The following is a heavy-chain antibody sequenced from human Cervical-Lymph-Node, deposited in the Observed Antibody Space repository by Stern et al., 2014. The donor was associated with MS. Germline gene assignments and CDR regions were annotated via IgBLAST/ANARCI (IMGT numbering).Heavy chain of an antibody. V-gene: IGHV1-69*02. CDR3: AGPAPLD. J-gene: IGHJ4*02. CDR1: GGSLSTYT. D-gene: IGHD2-2*01. CDR2: IIPALNVA. Sequence: QVQLVQSGAELKKPGSSVKVSCKASGGSLSTYTITWVRQAPGQGLEWMGRIIPALNVANYAQKFQGRLTIPADKSTSTAYMEMSSLRSDDTAVYYCAGPAPLDWGQGTLVTVSS.